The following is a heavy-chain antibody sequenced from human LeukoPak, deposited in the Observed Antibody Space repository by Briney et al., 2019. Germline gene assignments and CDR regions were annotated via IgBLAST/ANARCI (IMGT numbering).Heavy chain of an antibody. CDR2: ISSSGSTI. J-gene: IGHJ6*03. D-gene: IGHD3-16*01. Sequence: EGSLRLSCAASGFTFSDYYMSWIRQAPGKGLEWVSYISSSGSTIHYADSVKGRFTISRDNAKNSLYLQMNSLRAEDTAVYYCARVGYVPHIYYYYYYMDVWGKGTTVTVSS. CDR3: ARVGYVPHIYYYYYYMDV. CDR1: GFTFSDYY. V-gene: IGHV3-11*04.